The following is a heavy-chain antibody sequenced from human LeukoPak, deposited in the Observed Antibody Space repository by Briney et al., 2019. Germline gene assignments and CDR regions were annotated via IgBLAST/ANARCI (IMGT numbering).Heavy chain of an antibody. CDR3: ASNDILTGYYIDY. Sequence: GESLKISCKGSGYSFTSYSIGWVRQMPGKGLEWMGIIYPGDSDTRYSPSFQGQVTISADKSISTAYLQWSSLKASDTAMYYCASNDILTGYYIDYWGQGTLVTVSS. V-gene: IGHV5-51*01. CDR1: GYSFTSYS. CDR2: IYPGDSDT. J-gene: IGHJ4*02. D-gene: IGHD3-9*01.